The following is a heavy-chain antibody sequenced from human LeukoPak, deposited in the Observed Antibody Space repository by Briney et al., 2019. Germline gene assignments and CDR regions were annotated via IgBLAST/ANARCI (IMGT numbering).Heavy chain of an antibody. CDR3: ANGYNSAWHRFDY. CDR2: ISTGGGST. Sequence: GGSLRLSCAASGFTFSSYTMSWVRQAPGKGLEWVSGISTGGGSTYYADSVKGRFTISRDNSKNTLYLHVNSLRAEDTAVYYCANGYNSAWHRFDYWGQGTPVTVSS. V-gene: IGHV3-23*01. J-gene: IGHJ4*02. D-gene: IGHD6-19*01. CDR1: GFTFSSYT.